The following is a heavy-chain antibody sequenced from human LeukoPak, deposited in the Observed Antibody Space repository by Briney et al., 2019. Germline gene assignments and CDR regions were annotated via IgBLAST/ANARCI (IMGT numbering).Heavy chain of an antibody. J-gene: IGHJ6*04. D-gene: IGHD3-10*01. CDR1: GYTFTSYA. CDR2: INAGNGNT. CDR3: ARAGLLWFGELLQVGLMDV. V-gene: IGHV1-3*01. Sequence: SVKVSCKASGYTFTSYAMHWVRQAPGQRLEWMGWINAGNGNTKYSQKFQGRVTITRDTSASTAYMELSSLRSEDTAVYYCARAGLLWFGELLQVGLMDVWSKGTTVTVSS.